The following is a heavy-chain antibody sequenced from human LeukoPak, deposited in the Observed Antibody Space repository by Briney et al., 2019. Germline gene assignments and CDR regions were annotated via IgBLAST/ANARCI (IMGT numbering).Heavy chain of an antibody. Sequence: GASVKVSCKASGYTFTSYGTSWVRQAPGQGLEWMGWISAYNGNTNYAQKLQGRVTMTTDTSTSTAYMELRSLRSDDTAVYYCAREYSSGWFNYYYYGMDVWGQGTTVTVSS. D-gene: IGHD6-19*01. CDR3: AREYSSGWFNYYYYGMDV. V-gene: IGHV1-18*01. J-gene: IGHJ6*02. CDR2: ISAYNGNT. CDR1: GYTFTSYG.